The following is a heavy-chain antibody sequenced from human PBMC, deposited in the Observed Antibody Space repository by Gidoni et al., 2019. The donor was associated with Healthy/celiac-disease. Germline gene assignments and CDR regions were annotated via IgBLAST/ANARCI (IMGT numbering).Heavy chain of an antibody. V-gene: IGHV4-34*01. Sequence: QVQLQQWGAGLLKPSETLSLTCAVYGGSFSGYYWSWIRPPPGKGLEWIGEIHHSGSTNYTPSLKSRVTISVDTSKNQFSLKLSSVTAADTAVYYCARGSRSGYYYSRLGDYWGQGTLVTVSS. D-gene: IGHD3-22*01. J-gene: IGHJ4*02. CDR1: GGSFSGYY. CDR3: ARGSRSGYYYSRLGDY. CDR2: IHHSGST.